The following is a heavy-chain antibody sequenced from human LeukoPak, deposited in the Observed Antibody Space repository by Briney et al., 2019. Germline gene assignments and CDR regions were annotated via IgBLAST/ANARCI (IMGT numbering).Heavy chain of an antibody. Sequence: ASVKVSCKASGYTLTGYYMHWLRQAPGQGPEWMGWINPNSGVTNYAPKFQGGVTVTADTSISTAYMELSSLRSDDTAVYYCARDFYFGSGAYYNVPNYWGQGTLVTVSS. V-gene: IGHV1-2*02. CDR1: GYTLTGYY. CDR2: INPNSGVT. J-gene: IGHJ4*02. CDR3: ARDFYFGSGAYYNVPNY. D-gene: IGHD3-10*01.